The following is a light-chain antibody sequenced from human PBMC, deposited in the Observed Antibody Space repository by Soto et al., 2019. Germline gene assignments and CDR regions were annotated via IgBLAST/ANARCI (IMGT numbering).Light chain of an antibody. CDR1: SSNIGSNA. J-gene: IGLJ3*02. Sequence: QSVVTQPTSVSGAPRQRVTISCSGGSSNIGSNAVNWYQQFPGKAPKLLIYYDDLLPSGVSDRFSGSKSGTSASLAISGLQSDYEADYYCAAWDDRLNGVVFGGGTKLTVL. CDR3: AAWDDRLNGVV. V-gene: IGLV1-36*01. CDR2: YDD.